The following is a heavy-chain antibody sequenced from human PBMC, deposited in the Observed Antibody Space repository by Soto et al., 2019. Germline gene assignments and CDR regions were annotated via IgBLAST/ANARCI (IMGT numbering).Heavy chain of an antibody. V-gene: IGHV3-30-3*01. CDR2: ISYDGSNK. CDR1: GFTFSSYA. D-gene: IGHD2-2*01. Sequence: QVLLVESGGGVVQPGRSLRLSCAASGFTFSSYAMHWVRQAPGKGLEWVAVISYDGSNKYYADSVKGRFTISRDNSKNTLYLQMNSLRAEDTAVYYCARDIVVVPAAHLDYWGQGTLVTVSS. CDR3: ARDIVVVPAAHLDY. J-gene: IGHJ4*02.